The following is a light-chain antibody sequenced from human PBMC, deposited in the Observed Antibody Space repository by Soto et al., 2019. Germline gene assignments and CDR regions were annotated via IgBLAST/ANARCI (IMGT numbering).Light chain of an antibody. Sequence: QAVVTQPPSASGTPGQRVTISCSGSRSNIGSNAVSWYQQLPGTAPKLLIYNDNQRPSGVPDRFSASKSGTSASLAISGLQSEDEAHYYCAAWDDSLNARGVFGGGTKLTVL. J-gene: IGLJ3*02. V-gene: IGLV1-44*01. CDR3: AAWDDSLNARGV. CDR1: RSNIGSNA. CDR2: NDN.